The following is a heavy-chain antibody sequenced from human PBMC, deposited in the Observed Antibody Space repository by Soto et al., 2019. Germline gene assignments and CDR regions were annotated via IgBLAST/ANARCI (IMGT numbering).Heavy chain of an antibody. Sequence: QVQLQESGPGLVKPSQTLSLTCTVSGGSISSGGYYWSWIRQHPGKGLEWIGYIYYSGSTYYNPSLKSRVTISVDTSKNQFSLKLSSVTAADTAVYYCARVDTAMATSPWGTNWFDPWGQGTLVTVSS. CDR2: IYYSGST. CDR1: GGSISSGGYY. CDR3: ARVDTAMATSPWGTNWFDP. V-gene: IGHV4-31*03. J-gene: IGHJ5*02. D-gene: IGHD5-18*01.